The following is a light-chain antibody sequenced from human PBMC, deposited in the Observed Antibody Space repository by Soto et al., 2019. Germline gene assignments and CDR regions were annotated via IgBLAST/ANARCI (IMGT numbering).Light chain of an antibody. Sequence: QSVLTQPPSASGTPGQRVTISCSGSSSNIGSNYVYWYQQLPGTAPKLLIYSNNQRPLGVPDRFSGSKSGTSASLAISGLRSEDEADYYCAAWDDSLRGKVFGGGTKVTAL. J-gene: IGLJ3*02. V-gene: IGLV1-47*02. CDR3: AAWDDSLRGKV. CDR1: SSNIGSNY. CDR2: SNN.